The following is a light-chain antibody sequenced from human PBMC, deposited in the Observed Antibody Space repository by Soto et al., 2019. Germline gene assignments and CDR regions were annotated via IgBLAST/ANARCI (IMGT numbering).Light chain of an antibody. CDR3: QHYNNWPIT. Sequence: EMVMPQSPATLSVSPGERATLSCRASQSVSSNLAWYQQKPGQAPRLLIYGASTRATGIPARFSGSGSGTEFTLTISSLQPEDFAFYYCQHYNNWPITFGQGTRLEIK. CDR2: GAS. J-gene: IGKJ5*01. V-gene: IGKV3-15*01. CDR1: QSVSSN.